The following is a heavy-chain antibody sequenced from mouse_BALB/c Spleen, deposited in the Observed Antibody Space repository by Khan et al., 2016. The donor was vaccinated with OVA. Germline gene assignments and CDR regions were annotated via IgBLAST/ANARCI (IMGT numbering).Heavy chain of an antibody. CDR2: INTYTGEP. D-gene: IGHD1-1*01. J-gene: IGHJ4*01. V-gene: IGHV9-3-1*01. CDR3: ARPTYVSYTPDY. CDR1: GYTFTSFG. Sequence: QIQLVQSGPELKKPGETVKISCKASGYTFTSFGMNWVKQSPGKALKWMGWINTYTGEPTYVDDFKGRFAFSLETSASTAYLQINDLKNEDTATYCCARPTYVSYTPDYWGQVTSVTVTS.